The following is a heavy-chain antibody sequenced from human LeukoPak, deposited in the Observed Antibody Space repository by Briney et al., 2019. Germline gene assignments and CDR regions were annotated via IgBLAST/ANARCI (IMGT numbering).Heavy chain of an antibody. CDR1: GYSISSGYY. D-gene: IGHD3-22*01. CDR3: ARDRPGDQNYYPLDY. J-gene: IGHJ4*02. CDR2: MYHSGST. V-gene: IGHV4-38-2*02. Sequence: PSETLSLTCAVSGYSISSGYYWGWIRQPPGKGLEWIGSMYHSGSTYYNPSLKSRVTISVDTSKNQFSLKPSSVSAADTAVYYCARDRPGDQNYYPLDYWGQGTLVTVSS.